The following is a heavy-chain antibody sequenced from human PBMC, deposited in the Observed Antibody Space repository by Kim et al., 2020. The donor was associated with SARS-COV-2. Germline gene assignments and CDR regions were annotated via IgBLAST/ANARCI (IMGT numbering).Heavy chain of an antibody. CDR3: ARYTAAGVVPPDAFDI. CDR2: IYYSGST. V-gene: IGHV4-59*08. D-gene: IGHD6-13*01. Sequence: SETLSLTCTVSGGSISSYYWSWIRQPPGKGLERIGYIYYSGSTNYNPSLKSRVTISVDTSKNQFSLKLSSVTAADTAVYYCARYTAAGVVPPDAFDIWGQGTMVTVSS. J-gene: IGHJ3*02. CDR1: GGSISSYY.